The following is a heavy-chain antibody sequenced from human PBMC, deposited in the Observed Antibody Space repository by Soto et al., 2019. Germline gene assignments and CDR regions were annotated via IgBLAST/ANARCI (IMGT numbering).Heavy chain of an antibody. D-gene: IGHD6-13*01. J-gene: IGHJ3*02. Sequence: QVQQVQSGVEVKKPGSSVKVSCKASGGSFSIYTIFWVRQAPGQGLEWMGRIIPMFDIANYAQNFQGRVTIIADKSTGSLSRQMMTLSAVYMAIYHCTHGSWSAEVVDIWGQGTLVTVSS. CDR2: IIPMFDIA. CDR1: GGSFSIYT. V-gene: IGHV1-69*02. CDR3: THGSWSAEVVDI.